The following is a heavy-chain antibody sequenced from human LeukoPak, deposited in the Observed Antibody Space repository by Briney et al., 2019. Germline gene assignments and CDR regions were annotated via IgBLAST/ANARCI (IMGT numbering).Heavy chain of an antibody. CDR1: GGSISGNY. Sequence: SETLSLTCTVSGGSISGNYWSWIRHPPGKGLEYIGYLYNSGSTNYNPSLKSRVTISADTSKNQLFLKLNSVTAADTAVYYCAREVRGAKLWHFDLWGRGTLVTVSS. V-gene: IGHV4-59*01. J-gene: IGHJ2*01. CDR3: AREVRGAKLWHFDL. D-gene: IGHD3-10*01. CDR2: LYNSGST.